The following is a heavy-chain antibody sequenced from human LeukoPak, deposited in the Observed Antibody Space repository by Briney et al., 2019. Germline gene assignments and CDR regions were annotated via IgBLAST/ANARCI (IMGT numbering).Heavy chain of an antibody. CDR2: ISSSGTTT. J-gene: IGHJ4*02. CDR3: ARGKAGMAYFDC. CDR1: GFTLSTYS. V-gene: IGHV3-48*01. Sequence: GGSLRLSCAASGFTLSTYSMNWVRQAPGKGLEWLSYISSSGTTTNYADFVEGRFTISRDNAKNSLYLQMNSLRAEDTAVYYCARGKAGMAYFDCWGQGTLVTVSS. D-gene: IGHD5-18*01.